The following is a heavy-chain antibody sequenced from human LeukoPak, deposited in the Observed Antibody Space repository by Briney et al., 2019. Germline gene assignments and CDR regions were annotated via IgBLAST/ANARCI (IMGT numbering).Heavy chain of an antibody. CDR2: IHPANSDT. Sequence: GESLKISCQGSGYNFNTHWVAWVRQMPGKGLEWMGIIHPANSDTRYSPSFQGQVTISADRSINTAYLQWSSLKASDTAMYYCASRRDGYNYFDYWGQGTLVTVSS. V-gene: IGHV5-51*01. CDR3: ASRRDGYNYFDY. D-gene: IGHD5-24*01. CDR1: GYNFNTHW. J-gene: IGHJ4*02.